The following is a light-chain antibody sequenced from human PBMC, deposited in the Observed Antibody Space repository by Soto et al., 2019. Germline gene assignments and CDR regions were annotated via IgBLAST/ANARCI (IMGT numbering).Light chain of an antibody. Sequence: EIVLTQSPGTLSLSPGERATLSCRASQSVSNTYLAWYQQKPGQAPRLLIFGASRRATGIRDRFSGSESGTDFTLTISGVEPEDCAVYYCQQYGTTPWTFGQGTKVDIK. V-gene: IGKV3-20*01. J-gene: IGKJ1*01. CDR2: GAS. CDR1: QSVSNTY. CDR3: QQYGTTPWT.